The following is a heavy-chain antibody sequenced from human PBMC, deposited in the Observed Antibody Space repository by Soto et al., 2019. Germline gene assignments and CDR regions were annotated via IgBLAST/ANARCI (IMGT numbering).Heavy chain of an antibody. CDR3: STRAYDTNGYYRFGP. CDR1: GGSFSGHS. D-gene: IGHD3-22*01. V-gene: IGHV4-34*01. Sequence: SETLSLTCAVYGGSFSGHSWTWIRQSPGKGLEWIGDINHSGRVNYSPSLKSRVTISLDTSKNQFSLTLSAVTAADTAMYYCSTRAYDTNGYYRFGPWGQGTLVTVSS. CDR2: INHSGRV. J-gene: IGHJ5*01.